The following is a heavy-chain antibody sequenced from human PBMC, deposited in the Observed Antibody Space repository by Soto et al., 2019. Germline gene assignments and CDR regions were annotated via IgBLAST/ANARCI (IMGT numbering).Heavy chain of an antibody. CDR3: ARLIGNSWLDS. CDR2: ISRSGTT. CDR1: GGSINNNYYY. D-gene: IGHD1-26*01. Sequence: SETLSLTCTVSGGSINNNYYYWGWVRQPPGKGLEWIASISRSGTTYYNPSLKSRVTKSIDTSRNQFSLTLNSVTPDDTAVYYCARLIGNSWLDSWGQGTLVTVSS. V-gene: IGHV4-39*01. J-gene: IGHJ5*01.